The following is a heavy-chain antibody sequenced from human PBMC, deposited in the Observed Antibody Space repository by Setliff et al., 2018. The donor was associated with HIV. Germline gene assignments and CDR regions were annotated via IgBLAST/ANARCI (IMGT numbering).Heavy chain of an antibody. CDR3: ARRQQLWLLYAFDI. CDR1: GGSISTSRYY. D-gene: IGHD5-18*01. CDR2: INYRDNT. V-gene: IGHV4-39*01. Sequence: TSETLSLTCTVSGGSISTSRYYWGWNRQPPGKGLEWIGSINYRDNTYYNPSIKSLTAISVDTSKNQISLKLSSVTAADTAVYYCARRQQLWLLYAFDIWGQGTMVTVSS. J-gene: IGHJ3*02.